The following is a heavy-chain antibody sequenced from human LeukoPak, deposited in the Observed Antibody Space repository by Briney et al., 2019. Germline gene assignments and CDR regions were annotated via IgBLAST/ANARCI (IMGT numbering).Heavy chain of an antibody. CDR1: GYTFTSYG. D-gene: IGHD6-19*01. J-gene: IGHJ4*02. V-gene: IGHV1-18*01. Sequence: EASVKVSCKASGYTFTSYGISWVRQAPGQGLEWMGWISAYNGNTNYAQNLQGRVTMTTDTSTSTAYMELRSLRSDDTAVYYCASPGRFSSGWVFPPSLDYWGQGTLVTVSS. CDR3: ASPGRFSSGWVFPPSLDY. CDR2: ISAYNGNT.